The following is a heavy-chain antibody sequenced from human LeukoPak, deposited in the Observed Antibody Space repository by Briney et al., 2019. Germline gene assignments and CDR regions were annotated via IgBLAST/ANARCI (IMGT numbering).Heavy chain of an antibody. D-gene: IGHD1-26*01. Sequence: SETLSLTCTVSGGSISSYYWSWIRQPAGKGLEWIGYIYYSGSTNYNPSLKSRVTISVDTSKNQFSLKLSSVTAADTAVYYCARGRLSGSYYFFDYWGQGTLVTVSS. CDR2: IYYSGST. CDR1: GGSISSYY. J-gene: IGHJ4*02. V-gene: IGHV4-59*01. CDR3: ARGRLSGSYYFFDY.